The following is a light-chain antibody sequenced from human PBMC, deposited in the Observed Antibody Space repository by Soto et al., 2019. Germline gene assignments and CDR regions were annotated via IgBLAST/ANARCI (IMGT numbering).Light chain of an antibody. CDR1: SRDVGGYNY. CDR2: DVS. Sequence: QSALTQPASVSGSPGQSITISCTGTSRDVGGYNYVSWYQQHPGKDPKLMIYDVSNRPSGVSNRFSGSKSVNTASLNISGIQAEEEADYYCSSYTSSIPIAVFRVGTK. J-gene: IGLJ2*01. CDR3: SSYTSSIPIAV. V-gene: IGLV2-14*01.